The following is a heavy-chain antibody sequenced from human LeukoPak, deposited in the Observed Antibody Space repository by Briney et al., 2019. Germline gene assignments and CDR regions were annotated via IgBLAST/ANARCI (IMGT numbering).Heavy chain of an antibody. J-gene: IGHJ4*02. CDR1: GFTFSSYS. V-gene: IGHV3-48*02. Sequence: PGGSLRLSCAASGFTFSSYSMNWVRQAPGKGLEWVSYISSSSSTIYYADSVKGRFTISRDNAKNSLYLQMESLRDEDTAVYYCARDSLRGYYDTSGYRFDYWGQGTMVTVPS. D-gene: IGHD3-22*01. CDR2: ISSSSSTI. CDR3: ARDSLRGYYDTSGYRFDY.